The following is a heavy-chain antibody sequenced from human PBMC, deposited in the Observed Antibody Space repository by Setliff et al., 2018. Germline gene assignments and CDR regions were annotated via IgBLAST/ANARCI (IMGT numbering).Heavy chain of an antibody. CDR3: RLAHCNTTSCEEALDF. CDR1: GGSFSTYF. D-gene: IGHD2-2*01. V-gene: IGHV4-34*01. CDR2: ISHSGSA. Sequence: ASETLSLTCAVYGGSFSTYFWSWIRQPPGKGLEWIGEISHSGSANYNPSLKSRVTMSVDTSKNQFSLNLNSVTAADTAVYYCRLAHCNTTSCEEALDFWSQGTLVTVSS. J-gene: IGHJ4*02.